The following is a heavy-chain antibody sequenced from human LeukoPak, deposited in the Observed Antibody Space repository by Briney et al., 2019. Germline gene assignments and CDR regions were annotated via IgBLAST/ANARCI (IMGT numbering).Heavy chain of an antibody. V-gene: IGHV4-34*01. CDR1: GGSFSGYY. D-gene: IGHD3-22*01. J-gene: IGHJ4*02. CDR3: ARGRITYYYDSSGSLFDY. CDR2: INHSGST. Sequence: SETLSLTCAVYGGSFSGYYWSWIRQPPGKGLEWIGDINHSGSTNYNPSLKSRVTISVDTSKNQFSLKLSSVTAADTAVYYCARGRITYYYDSSGSLFDYWGQGTLVTVSS.